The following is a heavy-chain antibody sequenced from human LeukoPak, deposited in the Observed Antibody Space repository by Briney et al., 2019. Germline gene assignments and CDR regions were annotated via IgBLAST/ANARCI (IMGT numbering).Heavy chain of an antibody. V-gene: IGHV3-23*01. D-gene: IGHD6-13*01. J-gene: IGHJ1*01. CDR1: GFTFSSYA. CDR3: AKDLGRYSSSWYADFQH. Sequence: GGSLRLPCAASGFTFSSYAMSWVRQAPGKGLEWVSAISGSGGSTYYADSVKGRFTISRDNSKNTLYLQMNSLRAEDTAVYYCAKDLGRYSSSWYADFQHWGQGTLVTVSS. CDR2: ISGSGGST.